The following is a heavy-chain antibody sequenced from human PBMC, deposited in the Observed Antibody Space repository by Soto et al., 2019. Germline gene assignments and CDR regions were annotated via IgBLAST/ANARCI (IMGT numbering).Heavy chain of an antibody. CDR3: AKDKLGNWNQPTFDY. CDR1: ELSFGDYA. D-gene: IGHD1-20*01. J-gene: IGHJ4*02. CDR2: IRGKAYGGAV. Sequence: PGGSLRLSCTGSELSFGDYAMTWVRQAQGKGLEWVACIRGKAYGGAVEYAASVKGRFTISRDNAKNSLYLQMNSLRAEDTALYYCAKDKLGNWNQPTFDYWGQGILVTVS. V-gene: IGHV3-49*04.